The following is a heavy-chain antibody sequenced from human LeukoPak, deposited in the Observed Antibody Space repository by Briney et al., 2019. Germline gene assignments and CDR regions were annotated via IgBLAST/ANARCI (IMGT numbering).Heavy chain of an antibody. D-gene: IGHD4-23*01. CDR2: INSDGRST. J-gene: IGHJ4*02. CDR3: ARSAYPGNSVIED. Sequence: PGGSLRLSCAGSGITFSSYWMHWVRQAPGKGLVWVSRINSDGRSTDYADSVKGRFTISRDNAKNTLYLQMNSLRAEDTAVYYCARSAYPGNSVIEDWGRGTLVTVS. CDR1: GITFSSYW. V-gene: IGHV3-74*01.